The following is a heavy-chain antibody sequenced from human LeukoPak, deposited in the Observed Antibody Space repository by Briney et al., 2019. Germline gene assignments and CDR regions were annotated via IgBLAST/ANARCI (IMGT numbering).Heavy chain of an antibody. CDR3: ATAAGTGVFFDP. CDR1: GYTLTELS. J-gene: IGHJ5*02. D-gene: IGHD6-13*01. CDR2: FDPEDGET. V-gene: IGHV1-24*01. Sequence: ASGKVSCKVSGYTLTELSMHWVRQAPGKGLEWMGGFDPEDGETIYAQKFQGRVTMTEDTSTDTAYMELSSLRSEDTAVYYCATAAGTGVFFDPWGQGTLVTVSS.